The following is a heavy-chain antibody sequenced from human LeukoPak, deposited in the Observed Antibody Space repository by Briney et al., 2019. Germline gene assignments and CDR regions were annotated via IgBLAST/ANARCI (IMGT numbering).Heavy chain of an antibody. D-gene: IGHD1-20*01. V-gene: IGHV4-30-2*01. Sequence: SETLSLTCAVSGGSISSGGYSWSWIRQPPGKGPEWIGYIYRSGSTYYNPSLKSRVTISVDRSKNQFSLKLSSVTAADTAVYYCARATRADNWNGLCYFDYWGQGTLVTVSS. CDR1: GGSISSGGYS. CDR3: ARATRADNWNGLCYFDY. J-gene: IGHJ4*02. CDR2: IYRSGST.